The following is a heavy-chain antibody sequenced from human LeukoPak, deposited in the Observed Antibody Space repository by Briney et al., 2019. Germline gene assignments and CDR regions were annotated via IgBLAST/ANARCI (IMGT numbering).Heavy chain of an antibody. CDR1: GFTFSAYA. J-gene: IGHJ4*02. D-gene: IGHD4-17*01. CDR3: ARGSGDLDY. V-gene: IGHV3-7*01. CDR2: IKQDGSEK. Sequence: GGSLRLSCAASGFTFSAYAMHWVRQAPGMGLEWVASIKQDGSEKKYVDSVKGRFTISRDNAKNSLYLQMNSLRAEDTAVYYCARGSGDLDYWGQGTLVTVSS.